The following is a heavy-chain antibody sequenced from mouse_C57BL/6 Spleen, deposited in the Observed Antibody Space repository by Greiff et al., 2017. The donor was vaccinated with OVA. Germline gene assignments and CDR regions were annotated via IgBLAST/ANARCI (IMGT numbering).Heavy chain of an antibody. Sequence: QVQLQQSGAELVKPGASVKMSCKASGYTFTSYWITWVKQRPGQGLEWIGDIYPGSGSTNYNEKFKSKATLTVDTSSSTAYMQLSSLTSEDSAVDYGARSGFYYGNYCDYWGQGTTLTVSA. J-gene: IGHJ2*01. CDR2: IYPGSGST. V-gene: IGHV1-55*01. D-gene: IGHD2-1*01. CDR3: ARSGFYYGNYCDY. CDR1: GYTFTSYW.